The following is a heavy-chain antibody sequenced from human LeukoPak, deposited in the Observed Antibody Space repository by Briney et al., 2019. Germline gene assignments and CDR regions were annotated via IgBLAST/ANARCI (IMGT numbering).Heavy chain of an antibody. V-gene: IGHV3-23*01. Sequence: GGSLRLSCAASGFTFSSSAMSWVRQAPGKGLEWVSAISNNGGYTYYADSVQGRFTISRDNSKSTLCLQMNSLRAEDTAVYYCAKDLSNWNYRGGDSWGQGTLVTVSS. J-gene: IGHJ4*02. CDR3: AKDLSNWNYRGGDS. CDR2: ISNNGGYT. D-gene: IGHD1-7*01. CDR1: GFTFSSSA.